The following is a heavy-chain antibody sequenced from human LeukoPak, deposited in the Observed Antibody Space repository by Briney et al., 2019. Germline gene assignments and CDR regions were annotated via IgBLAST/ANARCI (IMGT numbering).Heavy chain of an antibody. Sequence: ASVKVSCKASGDTFSSYAISWVRQAPGQGLEWMGGIIPIFGTANYAQKFQGRVTITADESTSTAYMELSSLRSEDTAMYYCATTGRPYYYYDGMDVWGQGTTVTVSS. D-gene: IGHD3-9*01. J-gene: IGHJ6*02. CDR3: ATTGRPYYYYDGMDV. CDR2: IIPIFGTA. V-gene: IGHV1-69*13. CDR1: GDTFSSYA.